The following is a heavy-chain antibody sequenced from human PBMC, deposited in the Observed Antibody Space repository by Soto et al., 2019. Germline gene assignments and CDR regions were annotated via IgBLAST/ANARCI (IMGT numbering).Heavy chain of an antibody. CDR3: ARSDGNTSNWIDS. J-gene: IGHJ5*01. D-gene: IGHD2-2*02. CDR2: MNPTSGNT. CDR1: GYTFTKYD. Sequence: QVQLVQSGAEVKTPGASVKVSCKASGYTFTKYDMNWVRQAPGQGLEWMGWMNPTSGNTGYAQKFQGRLTMTWDTAIGIAHMELSSLRNEDTAVYYCARSDGNTSNWIDSWGQGTLVTVSA. V-gene: IGHV1-8*01.